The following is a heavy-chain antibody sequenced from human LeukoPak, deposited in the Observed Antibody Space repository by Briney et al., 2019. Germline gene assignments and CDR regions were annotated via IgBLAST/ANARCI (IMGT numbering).Heavy chain of an antibody. V-gene: IGHV4-59*08. Sequence: SETLSLTCTVSGGSISSHYWSWIRQPPGEGLEWIAYIYYSGITKYSPSLQSRVTISVDTSNNQFTLKVSSVTAADTAVYYCARHMNGGTYPMDVWGQGTTVTVSS. CDR2: IYYSGIT. CDR1: GGSISSHY. D-gene: IGHD1-26*01. J-gene: IGHJ6*02. CDR3: ARHMNGGTYPMDV.